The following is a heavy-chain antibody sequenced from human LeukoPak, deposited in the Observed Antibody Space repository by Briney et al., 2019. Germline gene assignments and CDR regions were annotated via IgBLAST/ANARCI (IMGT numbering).Heavy chain of an antibody. J-gene: IGHJ4*02. CDR3: ARLYLPATRFDY. Sequence: GGSLRLSCAASGFTFSSYGMHWVRQAPGKGLEWVSAISGSGGSTYYADSVKGRFTISRDNSKNTLYLQMNSLRAEDTAVYYCARLYLPATRFDYWGQGTLVTVSS. V-gene: IGHV3-23*01. CDR2: ISGSGGST. CDR1: GFTFSSYG. D-gene: IGHD5-24*01.